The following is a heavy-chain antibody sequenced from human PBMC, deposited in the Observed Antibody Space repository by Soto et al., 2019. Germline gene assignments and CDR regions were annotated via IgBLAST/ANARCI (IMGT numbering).Heavy chain of an antibody. V-gene: IGHV1-3*01. J-gene: IGHJ4*02. D-gene: IGHD2-8*01. CDR3: ARDPNGITDFDY. CDR2: INAGNGNT. Sequence: ASVKVSCKASGYTFTSYAMHWVRQAPGQRLEWMGWINAGNGNTKYSQKFQGRVTITRDTSASTAYMELSSLRSEDTAVYFCARDPNGITDFDYWGQGTQVTVSS. CDR1: GYTFTSYA.